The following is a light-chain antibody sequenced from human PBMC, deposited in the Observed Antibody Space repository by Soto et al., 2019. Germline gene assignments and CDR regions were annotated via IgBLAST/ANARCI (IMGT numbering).Light chain of an antibody. V-gene: IGKV3-20*01. CDR2: GAS. CDR1: QSVTSSY. CDR3: QQYGSSPRT. J-gene: IGKJ1*01. Sequence: IVLTQSPGPLSLSPGERATLSCMSSQSVTSSYLAWYQLKPGQAPRLLIYGASSRATGIPDRFSGSGSGTDCTLTISRLDPEDVAVYFCQQYGSSPRTFGQGTKVDIK.